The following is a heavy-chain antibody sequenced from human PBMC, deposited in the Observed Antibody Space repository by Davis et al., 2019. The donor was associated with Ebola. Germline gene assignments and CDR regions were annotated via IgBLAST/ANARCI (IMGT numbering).Heavy chain of an antibody. CDR2: MSSSSSYI. J-gene: IGHJ5*02. V-gene: IGHV3-21*01. CDR3: ARGWERFDP. Sequence: GGSLRLSCAASGFTLSSYSMNWVRQAPGKGLEWVSSMSSSSSYIHYADSVKGRFTISRDNAKNSLYLQMNSLRVEDTAVYYCARGWERFDPWGQGTLVTVSS. D-gene: IGHD1-26*01. CDR1: GFTLSSYS.